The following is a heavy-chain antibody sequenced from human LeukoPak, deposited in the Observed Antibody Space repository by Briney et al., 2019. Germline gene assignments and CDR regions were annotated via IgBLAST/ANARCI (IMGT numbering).Heavy chain of an antibody. Sequence: GGSLRLSCAASGFTFSNYAMIWVRQAPGRGLEWVSAIRSGGGGTLYADSVKGRFTISRDNSKNTLFLQMNNMRAEVTAVYYCARDPNGDYVGAFEMWGPGTKVTVS. J-gene: IGHJ3*02. CDR3: ARDPNGDYVGAFEM. V-gene: IGHV3-23*01. CDR2: IRSGGGGT. D-gene: IGHD4-17*01. CDR1: GFTFSNYA.